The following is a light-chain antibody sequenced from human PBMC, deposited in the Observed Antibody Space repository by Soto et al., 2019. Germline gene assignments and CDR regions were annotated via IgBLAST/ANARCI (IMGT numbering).Light chain of an antibody. CDR1: QGISND. V-gene: IGKV1-27*01. Sequence: DIQMTQSPSSLSASVGDRVTITCRASQGISNDLAWYQQRPGKVPKLLIYAASTLQSGVPSRFSGSGSGTDFTLTISSLQPEDVATYYCQKDNSAPFTFGPVTMVDIK. CDR3: QKDNSAPFT. J-gene: IGKJ3*01. CDR2: AAS.